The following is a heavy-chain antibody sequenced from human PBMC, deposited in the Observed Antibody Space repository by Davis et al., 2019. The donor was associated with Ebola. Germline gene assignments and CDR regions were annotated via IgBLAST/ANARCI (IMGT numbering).Heavy chain of an antibody. J-gene: IGHJ3*02. CDR2: IHHSGST. V-gene: IGHV4-59*01. CDR1: GGSISDYY. Sequence: MPSETLSLTRTVSGGSISDYYWTWIRQPPGKGLEWIGYIHHSGSTNYNPSLKSRVTMSVDTSKNQFSLKLSSVTAADTAVYYCARSTYYYDSSGYYSIWGQGTMVTVSS. D-gene: IGHD3-22*01. CDR3: ARSTYYYDSSGYYSI.